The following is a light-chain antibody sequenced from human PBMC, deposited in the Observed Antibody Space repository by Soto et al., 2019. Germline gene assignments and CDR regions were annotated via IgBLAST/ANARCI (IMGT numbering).Light chain of an antibody. V-gene: IGLV2-8*01. CDR2: EVY. CDR1: SSDVGGYNY. Sequence: QSVLTQPPSASGSPGQSVTISCTGTSSDVGGYNYVSWYQQHPGKAPKLLIYEVYNRPSGVPDRFSGSRSGNTASLTVSGLQADDEADYYCSSFAGSNNHVIFGGGTQLTVL. CDR3: SSFAGSNNHVI. J-gene: IGLJ2*01.